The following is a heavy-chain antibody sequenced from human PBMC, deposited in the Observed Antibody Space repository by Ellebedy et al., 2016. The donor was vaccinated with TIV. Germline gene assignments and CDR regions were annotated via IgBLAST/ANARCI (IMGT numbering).Heavy chain of an antibody. Sequence: GESLKISCAASGFSFRSYWMSWVRQAPGKGLEWVANIYQDGSDQYYVDSVKGRFTISRDNANKSLFLQLNSLRVEETAVYYCARRGSYGDYAVQVNSWFDTWGQGTLVTVSS. V-gene: IGHV3-7*01. CDR1: GFSFRSYW. CDR2: IYQDGSDQ. CDR3: ARRGSYGDYAVQVNSWFDT. D-gene: IGHD4-17*01. J-gene: IGHJ5*02.